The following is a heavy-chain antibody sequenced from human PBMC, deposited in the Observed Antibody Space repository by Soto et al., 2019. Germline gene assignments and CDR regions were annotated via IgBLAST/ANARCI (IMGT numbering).Heavy chain of an antibody. Sequence: PSETLSLTCTVSGVSIISSSYYWVLIRQPPGKGLEWIGSIYYSGSTYYNPSLKSRVTISVDTSKNQFSLKLSSVTAADTAVYYCASHLRIVTGYSGHFDFCGQGTLVTVS. CDR2: IYYSGST. CDR1: GVSIISSSYY. V-gene: IGHV4-39*01. CDR3: ASHLRIVTGYSGHFDF. J-gene: IGHJ4*02. D-gene: IGHD3-9*01.